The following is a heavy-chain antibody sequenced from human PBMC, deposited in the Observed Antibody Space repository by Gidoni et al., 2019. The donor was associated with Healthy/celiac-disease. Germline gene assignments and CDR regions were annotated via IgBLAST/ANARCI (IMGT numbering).Heavy chain of an antibody. CDR2: ISGSGGST. V-gene: IGHV3-23*01. D-gene: IGHD2-21*02. CDR3: AKDRGLPDY. J-gene: IGHJ4*02. CDR1: GFTLSSYA. Sequence: EVQLLESGGGLVQPGGSLRLSYPASGFTLSSYAMSWVRQAPGKGAEWVSAISGSGGSTYYADSVKGRFTISRDNSKNTLYLQMNSLRAEDTAVYYCAKDRGLPDYWGQGTLVTVSS.